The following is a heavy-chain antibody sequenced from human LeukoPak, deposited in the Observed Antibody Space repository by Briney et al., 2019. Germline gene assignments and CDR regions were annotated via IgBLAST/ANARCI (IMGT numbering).Heavy chain of an antibody. CDR3: ARDDPNECTNGVCYSRFDY. CDR2: IIPIFGTA. CDR1: GGTFSSYA. J-gene: IGHJ4*02. Sequence: GASVKVSCKASGGTFSSYAISWVRQAPGQGLEWMGGIIPIFGTANYAQKFQGRVTITTDESTSTAYMELSSLRSEDTAVYYCARDDPNECTNGVCYSRFDYWGQGTLVTVSS. D-gene: IGHD2-8*01. V-gene: IGHV1-69*05.